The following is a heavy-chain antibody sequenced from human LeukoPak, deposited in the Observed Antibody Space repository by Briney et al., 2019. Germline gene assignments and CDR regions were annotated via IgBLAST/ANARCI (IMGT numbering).Heavy chain of an antibody. CDR1: GFTFGDYA. D-gene: IGHD5-18*01. Sequence: PGGSLRLSCAASGFTFGDYAMHWVRQAPGKGLEWVSGISWNSGSIGYADSVKGRFTISIDTAKNSLYLQMNSLRAEDTALYYCAKGQHYYYYYMDVWGKGTTVTVSS. V-gene: IGHV3-9*01. J-gene: IGHJ6*03. CDR3: AKGQHYYYYYMDV. CDR2: ISWNSGSI.